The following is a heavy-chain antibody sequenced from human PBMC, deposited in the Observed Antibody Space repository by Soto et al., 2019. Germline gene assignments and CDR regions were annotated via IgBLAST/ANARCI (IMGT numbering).Heavy chain of an antibody. CDR1: GFTVSSNY. Sequence: PGGSLRLSCAASGFTVSSNYMTWVRRAPGKGLEWVSSISNSATTTYYAESVKGRFTISRDNSKNTLYLQMNSLRAEDTAVYYCAKSAWPADYWGQGTLVTVSS. J-gene: IGHJ4*02. CDR2: ISNSATTT. V-gene: IGHV3-23*01. CDR3: AKSAWPADY.